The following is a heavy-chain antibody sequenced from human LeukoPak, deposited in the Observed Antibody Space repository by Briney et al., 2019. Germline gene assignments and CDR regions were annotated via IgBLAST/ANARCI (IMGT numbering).Heavy chain of an antibody. J-gene: IGHJ5*02. D-gene: IGHD2-15*01. Sequence: PSETLSLTCAVYGGSFSGYYWSWIRQPPGKGLEWIGQINHSGSTNYNPSLKSRVTISVDTSKHQFSLKLSSVTAADTAVYYCARNVLGYCSGGSCDHSGWFDPWGQGTLVTVSS. CDR1: GGSFSGYY. V-gene: IGHV4-34*01. CDR2: INHSGST. CDR3: ARNVLGYCSGGSCDHSGWFDP.